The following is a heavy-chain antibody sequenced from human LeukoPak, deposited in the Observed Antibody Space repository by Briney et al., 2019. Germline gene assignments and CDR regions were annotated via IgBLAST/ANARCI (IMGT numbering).Heavy chain of an antibody. D-gene: IGHD3-22*01. CDR3: ARGSGGYSSD. CDR1: DDSISSGGYY. J-gene: IGHJ4*02. CDR2: IYTSGST. Sequence: SETLSLTCTVSDDSISSGGYYWSWIRQPAGKGLEWIVRIYTSGSTNYNPSLKSRVTISVDTSKNQFSLKLSSVTAADTAVYYCARGSGGYSSDWGQGTLVTVSS. V-gene: IGHV4-61*02.